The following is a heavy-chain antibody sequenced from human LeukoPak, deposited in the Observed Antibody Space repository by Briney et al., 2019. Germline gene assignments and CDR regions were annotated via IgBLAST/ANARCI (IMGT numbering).Heavy chain of an antibody. J-gene: IGHJ4*02. CDR2: IYWDDDK. V-gene: IGHV2-5*02. CDR1: GFSLSTSGVH. Sequence: GPTLVNPTQTLTLTCTFSGFSLSTSGVHVGWIRQPPGKALEWLALIYWDDDKRYSPSLKSRLTITKDTSKNLVVLTMTDMDPVDTATYYCAHRTNTKTAYDYWGQGTLVTVSS. CDR3: AHRTNTKTAYDY. D-gene: IGHD2-8*01.